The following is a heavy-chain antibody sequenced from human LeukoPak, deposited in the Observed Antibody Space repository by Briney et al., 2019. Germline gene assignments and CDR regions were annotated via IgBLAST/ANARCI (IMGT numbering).Heavy chain of an antibody. Sequence: PSETLSLTCTVSGGSISSGDYYWSWIRQPPGKGLEWIGYIYYSGSTYYNPSLKSRVTISVDTSKNQLSLKLSSVTAADTAVYYCARIIEVRYFDWLLEGPSSYYFDYWGQGTLVTVSS. CDR2: IYYSGST. CDR3: ARIIEVRYFDWLLEGPSSYYFDY. J-gene: IGHJ4*02. V-gene: IGHV4-30-4*02. D-gene: IGHD3-9*01. CDR1: GGSISSGDYY.